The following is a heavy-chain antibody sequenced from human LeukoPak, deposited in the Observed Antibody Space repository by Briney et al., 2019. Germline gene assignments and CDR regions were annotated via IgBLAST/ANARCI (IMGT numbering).Heavy chain of an antibody. D-gene: IGHD6-6*01. CDR1: GGTFSSYA. CDR3: ARERTAARNWFDP. Sequence: SVKVSCKASGGTFSSYAISWVRQAPGQGLEWMGGIIPIFGTANYAQKFQGRVTITADEFTSTAYMELSSLRSEDTAVYYCARERTAARNWFDPWGQGTLVTVSS. V-gene: IGHV1-69*13. J-gene: IGHJ5*02. CDR2: IIPIFGTA.